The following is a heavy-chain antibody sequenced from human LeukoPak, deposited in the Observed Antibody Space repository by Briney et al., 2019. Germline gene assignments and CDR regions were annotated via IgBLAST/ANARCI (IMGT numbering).Heavy chain of an antibody. D-gene: IGHD2-15*01. J-gene: IGHJ4*02. CDR3: ARLIVVVVAGTADY. CDR2: IYYSKNT. V-gene: IGHV4-39*01. Sequence: TSETLSLTCTVSGGSISSSSAYWGWIRQPPGKGLEWIGSIYYSKNTYYNPSLKSRVTISADTSKNQFSLTLGSVSAADTAVYYCARLIVVVVAGTADYWGQGTLVTVSS. CDR1: GGSISSSSAY.